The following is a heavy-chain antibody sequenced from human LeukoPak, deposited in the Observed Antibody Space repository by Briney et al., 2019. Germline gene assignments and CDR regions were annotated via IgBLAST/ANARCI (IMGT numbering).Heavy chain of an antibody. V-gene: IGHV4-59*08. D-gene: IGHD3-10*01. J-gene: IGHJ4*02. CDR3: AAYRSGTHYNSYYFDD. Sequence: SETLSLTCSISGDSIRRNYWSWIRQPPGKGLEWIGYIHYSGNTNYNPSLKSRVSILVDTSKNQFSLKLTSVTAADTAVYYCAAYRSGTHYNSYYFDDWGQGTLVTVSS. CDR1: GDSIRRNY. CDR2: IHYSGNT.